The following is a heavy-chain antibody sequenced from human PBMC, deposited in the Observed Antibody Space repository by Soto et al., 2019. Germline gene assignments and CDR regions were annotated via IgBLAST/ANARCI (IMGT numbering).Heavy chain of an antibody. V-gene: IGHV1-46*01. J-gene: IGHJ6*02. D-gene: IGHD6-19*01. CDR1: GYTFTSYY. Sequence: GASVKVSCKASGYTFTSYYMHWVRQAPGQGLEWMGIINPSGGSTSYAQKFRGRVTMTRDTSTSTVYMELSSLRSEDTAVYYCARDRVPLAVAGTKWSMDVWGQGTTVTVSS. CDR3: ARDRVPLAVAGTKWSMDV. CDR2: INPSGGST.